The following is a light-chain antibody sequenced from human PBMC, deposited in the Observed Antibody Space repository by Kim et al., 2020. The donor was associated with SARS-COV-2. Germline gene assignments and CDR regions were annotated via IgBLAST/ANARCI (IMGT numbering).Light chain of an antibody. Sequence: PGQKVTISCSGSSSNIGNNYVSWYQQLPGTAPKLLIYDNNKRPSGIPDRFSGSKSGTSATLGITGLQTGDEADYYCGTWDSQIWVFGGGTKLTVL. CDR3: GTWDSQIWV. J-gene: IGLJ3*02. V-gene: IGLV1-51*01. CDR1: SSNIGNNY. CDR2: DNN.